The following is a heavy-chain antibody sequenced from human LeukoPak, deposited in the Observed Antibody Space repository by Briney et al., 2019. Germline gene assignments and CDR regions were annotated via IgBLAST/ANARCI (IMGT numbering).Heavy chain of an antibody. CDR1: GFTFSDYY. Sequence: GGSLRLSCAASGFTFSDYYMSWIRQAPGKGLEWVSYISSSGSTIYYADSVKGRFTISRDNAKNSLYLQMNSLRAEDTAVYYCAREPRIAAAGRAWFDPWGQGTLVTVSS. CDR2: ISSSGSTI. J-gene: IGHJ5*02. V-gene: IGHV3-11*01. CDR3: AREPRIAAAGRAWFDP. D-gene: IGHD6-13*01.